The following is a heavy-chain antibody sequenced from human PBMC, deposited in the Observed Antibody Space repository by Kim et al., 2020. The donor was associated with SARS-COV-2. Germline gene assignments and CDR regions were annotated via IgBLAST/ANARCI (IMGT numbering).Heavy chain of an antibody. D-gene: IGHD2-2*01. CDR2: IWYDGSNK. CDR3: AKDRDIVVVPAAMSVGGGFDY. Sequence: GGSLRLSCAASGFTFSSYGMHWVRQAPGKGLEWVAVIWYDGSNKYYADSVKGRFTISRDNSKNTLYLQMNSLRAEDTAVYYCAKDRDIVVVPAAMSVGGGFDYWGQGTLVTVSS. V-gene: IGHV3-33*06. J-gene: IGHJ4*02. CDR1: GFTFSSYG.